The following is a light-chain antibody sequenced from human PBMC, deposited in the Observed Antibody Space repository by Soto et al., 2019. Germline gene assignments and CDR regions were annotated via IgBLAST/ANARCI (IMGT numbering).Light chain of an antibody. CDR3: QSYDSSLSGVV. V-gene: IGLV1-40*01. CDR2: GTS. Sequence: QSVLTQPPSVSGAPGQRVTISCTGSSSNIGAGYDVHWYQQLPGTAPKLIIYGTSNRPSGVPDRFSGSKSGTSASLAITGLQAEDEADYYGQSYDSSLSGVVFGVGTKLTVL. J-gene: IGLJ2*01. CDR1: SSNIGAGYD.